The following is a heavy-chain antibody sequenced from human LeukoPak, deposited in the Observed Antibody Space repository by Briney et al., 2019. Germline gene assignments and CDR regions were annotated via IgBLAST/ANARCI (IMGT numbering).Heavy chain of an antibody. CDR2: INYSGST. J-gene: IGHJ3*02. CDR3: ARGGDSSGYHLQDAFDI. V-gene: IGHV4-34*01. CDR1: GGSFSGYY. Sequence: SETLSLTCAVYGGSFSGYYWSWIRQPPGKGLEWIGEINYSGSTNYNPSLKRRVTTLVDTSKNQFSLKLSSVTAADTAVYYCARGGDSSGYHLQDAFDIWGQGTMVTVSS. D-gene: IGHD3-22*01.